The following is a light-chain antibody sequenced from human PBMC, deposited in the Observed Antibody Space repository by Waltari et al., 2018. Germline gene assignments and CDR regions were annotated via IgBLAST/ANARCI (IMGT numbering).Light chain of an antibody. V-gene: IGKV1-5*03. CDR1: QSISRW. Sequence: DIKMTQSPSTVSASLGDRVPIPSRASQSISRWLAWYQQKPGKAPKLLIHKASSLQSGVPSRFSGSGSGTEFTLNITSLQPDDFATYYCQHYNSFSALFTFGPGTQVDIK. CDR2: KAS. CDR3: QHYNSFSALFT. J-gene: IGKJ3*01.